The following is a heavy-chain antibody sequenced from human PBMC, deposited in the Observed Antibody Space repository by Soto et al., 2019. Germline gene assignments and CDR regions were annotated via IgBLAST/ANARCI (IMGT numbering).Heavy chain of an antibody. CDR3: ATSYGDHGFRNWYLDI. D-gene: IGHD4-17*01. CDR1: GGSISSDGYY. CDR2: IYYSGST. Sequence: SVTLSLTCTVSGGSISSDGYYWSWIRQHPGKGLEWIGYIYYSGSTYYNPSLKSRVTILVDTSKNQFSLKLSSVTAADTAVYYCATSYGDHGFRNWYLDIWGRGTLVTVSS. V-gene: IGHV4-31*03. J-gene: IGHJ2*01.